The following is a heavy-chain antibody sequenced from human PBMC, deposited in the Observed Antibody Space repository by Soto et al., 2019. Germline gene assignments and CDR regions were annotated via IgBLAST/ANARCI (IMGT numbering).Heavy chain of an antibody. CDR2: ISSSGSTI. D-gene: IGHD4-17*01. CDR3: ARATYGDYAFYDY. Sequence: GGFPRPSCGASGFTFSSYEMHWVRQAPGKGLEWVSYISSSGSTIYYADCVKGRFTISRDNAKNSLYLQMNSLRAEETAVYYCARATYGDYAFYDYWGQGSLVTVTS. V-gene: IGHV3-48*03. CDR1: GFTFSSYE. J-gene: IGHJ4*02.